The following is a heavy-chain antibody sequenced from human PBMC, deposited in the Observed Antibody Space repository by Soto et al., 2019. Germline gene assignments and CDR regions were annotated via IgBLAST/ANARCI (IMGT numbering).Heavy chain of an antibody. CDR2: ISHDGINK. CDR1: GFTFSSYA. V-gene: IGHV3-30-3*01. Sequence: QVLLVDSGGGVVQPGRSLRLSCAASGFTFSSYAMNWVRQAPGKGLEWVALISHDGINKYYADSVRGRFTISRDNSKNTLYLQMNSLRAEDTAVYYCARGYSSSSVDYWGQGTLVTVSS. J-gene: IGHJ4*02. CDR3: ARGYSSSSVDY. D-gene: IGHD6-6*01.